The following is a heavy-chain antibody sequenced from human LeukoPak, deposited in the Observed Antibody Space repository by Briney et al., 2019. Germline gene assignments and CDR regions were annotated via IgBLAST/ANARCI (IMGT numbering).Heavy chain of an antibody. CDR1: GGSFSGYF. V-gene: IGHV4-34*01. CDR2: ISHSGNT. D-gene: IGHD4-17*01. CDR3: ALSTTTVTTRTIDY. J-gene: IGHJ4*02. Sequence: SETLSLTCAVYGGSFSGYFWSWIRQPPGKGLEWIGEISHSGNTNYNPSLKSRVTISLDTSKNQLSMKLSSVTAADTAIYYCALSTTTVTTRTIDYWGQGTLVTVFS.